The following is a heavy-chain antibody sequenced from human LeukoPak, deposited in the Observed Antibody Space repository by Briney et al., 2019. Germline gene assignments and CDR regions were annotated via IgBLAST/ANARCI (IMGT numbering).Heavy chain of an antibody. CDR1: GFTFSSYA. V-gene: IGHV3-23*01. Sequence: GGSLRPSCAASGFTFSSYAMSWVRQAPGKGLEWVSAISGSGGSTYYADSVKGRFTISRGNSKNTLYLQMNSLRAEDTAVYYCAKAYYYDSSGYYSDDYWGQGTLVTVSS. CDR3: AKAYYYDSSGYYSDDY. J-gene: IGHJ4*02. CDR2: ISGSGGST. D-gene: IGHD3-22*01.